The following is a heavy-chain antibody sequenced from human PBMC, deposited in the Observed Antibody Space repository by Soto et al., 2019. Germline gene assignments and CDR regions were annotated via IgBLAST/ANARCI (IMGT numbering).Heavy chain of an antibody. D-gene: IGHD1-1*01. CDR2: ISYDGDNK. CDR1: GFTFSYHA. V-gene: IGHV3-30-3*01. J-gene: IGHJ6*02. CDR3: ARGTTTSAFSVMDV. Sequence: QVQLVESGGGVVQPGRSLRLSCAASGFTFSYHALNWVRQAPGKGLEWVAVISYDGDNKYIAEAVKGRLTISRDNPMNTVSLQMNSLRTEDTAMYFCARGTTTSAFSVMDVWGQGTTVTLSS.